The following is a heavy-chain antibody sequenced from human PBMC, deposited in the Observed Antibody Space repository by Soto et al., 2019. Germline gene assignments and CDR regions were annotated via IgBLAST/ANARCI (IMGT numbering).Heavy chain of an antibody. V-gene: IGHV3-33*01. D-gene: IGHD1-26*01. CDR3: ARLNGATNDFDI. CDR1: GFTFSSYG. Sequence: GGSLRLSCAASGFTFSSYGMHWVRQAPGKGLEWVAVIWYDGSNKYYADSVKGRFTISRDNSKNTLYLQMNSLRAEDTAVYYCARLNGATNDFDIWGQGTRVTVSS. J-gene: IGHJ3*02. CDR2: IWYDGSNK.